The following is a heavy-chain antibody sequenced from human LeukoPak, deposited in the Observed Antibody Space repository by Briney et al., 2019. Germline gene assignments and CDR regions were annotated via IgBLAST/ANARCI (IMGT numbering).Heavy chain of an antibody. J-gene: IGHJ4*02. CDR2: FDPEDGET. D-gene: IGHD3-3*01. V-gene: IGHV1-24*01. CDR1: GYTLTELS. CDR3: ATYPIFWSGPHPFDY. Sequence: ASVEVSCKVSGYTLTELSMHWVRQAPGKGLEWMGGFDPEDGETIYAQKFQGRVTMTEDTSTDTAYMELSSLRSEDTAVYYCATYPIFWSGPHPFDYWGQGTLVTVSS.